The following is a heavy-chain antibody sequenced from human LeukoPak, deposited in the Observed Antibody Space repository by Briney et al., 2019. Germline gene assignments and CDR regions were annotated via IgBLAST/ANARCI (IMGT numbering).Heavy chain of an antibody. V-gene: IGHV1-2*02. J-gene: IGHJ4*02. Sequence: ASVKVSCKASGYTFTGYYMHWVRQAPGQGLERMGWINPNSGGTNYAQKFQGRVTMTRDTSISTAYMELSRLRSDDTAVYYCTVRGVIIFGFDYWGQGTLVTVSS. CDR3: TVRGVIIFGFDY. CDR1: GYTFTGYY. CDR2: INPNSGGT. D-gene: IGHD3-10*01.